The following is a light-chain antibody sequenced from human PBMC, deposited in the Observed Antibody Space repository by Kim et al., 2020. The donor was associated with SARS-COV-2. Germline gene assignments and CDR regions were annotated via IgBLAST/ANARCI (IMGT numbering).Light chain of an antibody. CDR3: QQYSGSAT. J-gene: IGKJ1*01. Sequence: SLSPGERATLSCRASQSVSTNYLAWYQHKPGQAPRLLIYAASRRATGIPDRFSGSGSGTDFTLTMSRLEPEDFALYYCQQYSGSATFGQGTKLEI. CDR2: AAS. CDR1: QSVSTNY. V-gene: IGKV3-20*01.